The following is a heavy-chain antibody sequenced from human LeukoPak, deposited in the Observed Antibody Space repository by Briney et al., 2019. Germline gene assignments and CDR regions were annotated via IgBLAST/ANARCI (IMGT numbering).Heavy chain of an antibody. D-gene: IGHD3-3*01. Sequence: SETLSLTCTVSGGSISSYYWSWLRQPAGKGLEWIGRIYTSGSTNYNPSLKSRVTMSVDTSKNQFSLKLSSVTAADTAVYYCARSTIFGVVIDSNWFDPWGQGTLVTVSS. V-gene: IGHV4-4*07. CDR2: IYTSGST. CDR1: GGSISSYY. J-gene: IGHJ5*02. CDR3: ARSTIFGVVIDSNWFDP.